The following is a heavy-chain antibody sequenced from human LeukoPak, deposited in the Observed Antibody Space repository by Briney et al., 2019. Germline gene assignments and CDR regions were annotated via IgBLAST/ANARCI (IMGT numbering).Heavy chain of an antibody. D-gene: IGHD3-22*01. J-gene: IGHJ4*02. CDR3: ARHTDYDSSAVFDY. CDR2: IIPIFGTA. Sequence: ASVKVSCKASGGTFSSYAISWVRQAPGQGLEWMGGIIPIFGTANYAQKFQGRVTITADESTSTAYMELSSLRSEDTAVHYCARHTDYDSSAVFDYWGQGTLVTVSS. V-gene: IGHV1-69*13. CDR1: GGTFSSYA.